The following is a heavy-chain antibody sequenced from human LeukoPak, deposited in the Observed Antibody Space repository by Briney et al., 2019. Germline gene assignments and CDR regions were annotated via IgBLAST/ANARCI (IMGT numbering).Heavy chain of an antibody. D-gene: IGHD3-16*01. CDR3: ARFDHVWETHGMDAFDL. CDR1: GYSISRGYS. Sequence: SETLSLTCAVSGYSISRGYSWGWIRQPPGMGLEWIGNMYQSESTHYNPSLKSRVTISPDTSKNQFSLKLSSVTAAARAVYYCARFDHVWETHGMDAFDLWGQGTMVTVSS. CDR2: MYQSEST. J-gene: IGHJ3*01. V-gene: IGHV4-38-2*01.